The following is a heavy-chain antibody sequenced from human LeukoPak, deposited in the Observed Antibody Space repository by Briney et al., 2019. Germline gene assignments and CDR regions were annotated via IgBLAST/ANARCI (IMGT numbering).Heavy chain of an antibody. D-gene: IGHD1-1*01. CDR1: GFSFSTYS. Sequence: PGGSLRLSCAAPGFSFSTYSMNWVRQAPGKGLELVSYIVGSSSTIYYADSVKGRFTISRDNAKNSLYLQMDSLRAEDTAVYYCATDSPETAAFDYWGQGTLVTVSS. CDR3: ATDSPETAAFDY. J-gene: IGHJ4*02. V-gene: IGHV3-48*04. CDR2: IVGSSSTI.